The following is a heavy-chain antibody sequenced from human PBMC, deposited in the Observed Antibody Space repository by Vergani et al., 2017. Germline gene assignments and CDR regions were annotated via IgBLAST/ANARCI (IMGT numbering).Heavy chain of an antibody. CDR2: IRSDESRR. Sequence: VQLVESGGGIVKPGGSLRLSCVASGFSFNSYGMHWVRQAPGKGLEWVASIRSDESRRYYGDSMEGPFTISRDNSKNTLYLQMKSLRPEDTAVYYCAKEGGGYCSGGTCYPEYWGQGTLVIVSS. D-gene: IGHD2-15*01. CDR3: AKEGGGYCSGGTCYPEY. J-gene: IGHJ4*02. CDR1: GFSFNSYG. V-gene: IGHV3-30*02.